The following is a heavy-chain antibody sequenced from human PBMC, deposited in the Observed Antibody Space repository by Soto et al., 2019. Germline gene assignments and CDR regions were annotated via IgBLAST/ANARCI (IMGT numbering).Heavy chain of an antibody. D-gene: IGHD4-4*01. CDR3: ARVEDTVTTLYDY. CDR1: GFTFSDYY. CDR2: ISSSGRTI. V-gene: IGHV3-11*01. Sequence: QVQLVESGGGLVKPGGSLRLSCAASGFTFSDYYMSWIRQAPGKGLEWVSYISSSGRTIYYADSVKGRFTISRDNAKNSLYLQMNSPRAEDTVVYYCARVEDTVTTLYDYWGQGTLVTVSS. J-gene: IGHJ4*02.